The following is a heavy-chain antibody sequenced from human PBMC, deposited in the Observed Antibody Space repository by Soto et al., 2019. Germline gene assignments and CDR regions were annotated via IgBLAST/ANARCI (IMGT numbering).Heavy chain of an antibody. J-gene: IGHJ4*02. D-gene: IGHD2-8*01. CDR2: ISGSGGST. CDR3: AKDAGYCTNGVCPDFDY. V-gene: IGHV3-23*01. Sequence: EVQLLESGGGLVQPGGSLRLSCAASGFTFSSYAMSWVRQAPGKGLEWVAAISGSGGSTYYADSVKGRFTISRDNSKNTLYLQMNSLRAEDTAVYYCAKDAGYCTNGVCPDFDYWGQGTLVTVSS. CDR1: GFTFSSYA.